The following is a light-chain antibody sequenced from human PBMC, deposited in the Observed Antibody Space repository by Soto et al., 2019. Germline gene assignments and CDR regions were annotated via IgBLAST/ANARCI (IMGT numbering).Light chain of an antibody. CDR3: SSYTSSSTRVV. J-gene: IGLJ2*01. CDR2: DVS. CDR1: SSDVGGYNY. Sequence: QSVLTQPASVSGSPGQSITISCTGTSSDVGGYNYVSWYQQHPGKAPNLMIYDVSNRPSGVSNRFSGSKSGNTASLTISGLQAEDEADYYCSSYTSSSTRVVFGGGTNVTVL. V-gene: IGLV2-14*01.